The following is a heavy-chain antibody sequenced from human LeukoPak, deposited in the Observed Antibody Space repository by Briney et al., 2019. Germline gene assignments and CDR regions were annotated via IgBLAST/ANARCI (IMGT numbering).Heavy chain of an antibody. J-gene: IGHJ5*02. V-gene: IGHV5-51*01. Sequence: GESLQISFETSGCRFTTYWIGWGRPRPGTGRERVGAIYPDDSDNRYSPSFQRQVATSADRSITTAYLKWNSLKASDTGMYYCARQRGASGTVNWFDPWCQGTRVTVPS. CDR3: ARQRGASGTVNWFDP. CDR1: GCRFTTYW. D-gene: IGHD3-10*01. CDR2: IYPDDSDN.